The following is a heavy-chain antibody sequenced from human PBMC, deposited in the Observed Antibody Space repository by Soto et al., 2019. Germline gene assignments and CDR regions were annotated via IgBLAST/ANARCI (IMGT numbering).Heavy chain of an antibody. CDR1: GFTFSSYG. J-gene: IGHJ4*02. Sequence: QVQLVESGGGVVQPGRSLRLSCAVSGFTFSSYGMHWVRQAPGKGLEWVAVISYDGSNKYYADSVKGRFTISRDNSKNTLYLQMNSLRAEDTAVYYCAKDLWAARPHWGQGTLVTVSS. CDR2: ISYDGSNK. V-gene: IGHV3-30*18. D-gene: IGHD6-6*01. CDR3: AKDLWAARPH.